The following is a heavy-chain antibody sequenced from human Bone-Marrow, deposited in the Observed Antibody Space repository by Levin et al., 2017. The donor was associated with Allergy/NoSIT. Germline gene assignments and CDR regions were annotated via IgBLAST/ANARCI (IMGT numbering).Heavy chain of an antibody. J-gene: IGHJ6*03. V-gene: IGHV4-34*01. D-gene: IGHD3-3*01. Sequence: GSLRLSCAVYGGSFSGYYWSWIRQPPGKGLEWIGEINHSGSTNYNPSLKSRVTISVDTSKNQFSLKLSSVTAADTAVYYCARVATIFGVVNFNYYYYYMDVWGKGTTVTVSS. CDR1: GGSFSGYY. CDR2: INHSGST. CDR3: ARVATIFGVVNFNYYYYYMDV.